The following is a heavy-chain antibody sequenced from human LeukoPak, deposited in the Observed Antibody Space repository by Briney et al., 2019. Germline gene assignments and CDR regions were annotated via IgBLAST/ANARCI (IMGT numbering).Heavy chain of an antibody. J-gene: IGHJ3*02. Sequence: GRSLRLSCAASGFTFSSYGMHWVRQAPGKGLEWVAVISYGGNYKYNAGSVEGRITVSRDNSKNTLYLQMSGLRAEDTAVYYCARSRGSPNSGEDAFDIWGQGTMVTVSS. CDR2: ISYGGNYK. CDR3: ARSRGSPNSGEDAFDI. D-gene: IGHD2-15*01. V-gene: IGHV3-30*03. CDR1: GFTFSSYG.